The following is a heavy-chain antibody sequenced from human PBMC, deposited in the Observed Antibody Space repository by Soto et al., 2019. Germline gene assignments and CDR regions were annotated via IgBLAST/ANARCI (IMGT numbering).Heavy chain of an antibody. J-gene: IGHJ4*02. CDR1: GFSFSDYW. D-gene: IGHD1-26*01. V-gene: IGHV3-74*01. CDR2: IDTDGSTT. Sequence: EVQLVESGGGLVQPGGSLRLSCAASGFSFSDYWMHWVRQAPGKGLVWVSCIDTDGSTTTYADSVKGRFTISRDNVKNTLYFQMDSLGAEDTAFYYCSRGGGFSGNYLGGQGTLVTVSS. CDR3: SRGGGFSGNYL.